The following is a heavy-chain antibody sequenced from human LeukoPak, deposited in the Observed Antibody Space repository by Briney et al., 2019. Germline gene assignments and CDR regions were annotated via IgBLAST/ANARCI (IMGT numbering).Heavy chain of an antibody. CDR2: IHSDGGTT. CDR1: GFTFSDYW. V-gene: IGHV3-74*01. CDR3: ASGGSSWYGYYYGMDV. J-gene: IGHJ6*04. D-gene: IGHD6-13*01. Sequence: PGGSLRLSCAASGFTFSDYWMHWVRQAPGKGLVWVSLIHSDGGTTNYADSVKGRFTISRDNAKNTVYLQMNSLRVEDTAVYYCASGGSSWYGYYYGMDVWGKGTTVTVSS.